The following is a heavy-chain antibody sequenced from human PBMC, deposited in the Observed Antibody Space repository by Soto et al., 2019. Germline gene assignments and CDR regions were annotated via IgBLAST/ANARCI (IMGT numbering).Heavy chain of an antibody. D-gene: IGHD5-12*01. Sequence: VGSLRLSCAASGFTFSSYSMNWVRQAPGKGLEWVSSISSSSSYIYYADSVKGRFTISRDNAKNSLYLQMNSLRAEDTAVYYCARDLRDGPRSYWGQGTLVTVSS. CDR3: ARDLRDGPRSY. CDR2: ISSSSSYI. V-gene: IGHV3-21*01. CDR1: GFTFSSYS. J-gene: IGHJ4*02.